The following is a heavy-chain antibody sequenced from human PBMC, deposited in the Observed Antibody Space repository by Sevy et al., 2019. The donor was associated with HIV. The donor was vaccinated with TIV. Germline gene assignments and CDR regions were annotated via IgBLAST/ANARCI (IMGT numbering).Heavy chain of an antibody. CDR3: AREGCTKPHDY. D-gene: IGHD2-8*01. CDR2: LSFGCGEI. CDR1: EFTFSKYY. Sequence: GGSLRLSCAASEFTFSKYYMSWVRQPPGKGLEWVSTLSFGCGEINYADSVKGRFTISRDNSKSSVYLQMNNLRPEDTAVYYCAREGCTKPHDYWGQGTLVTVSS. V-gene: IGHV3-23*01. J-gene: IGHJ4*02.